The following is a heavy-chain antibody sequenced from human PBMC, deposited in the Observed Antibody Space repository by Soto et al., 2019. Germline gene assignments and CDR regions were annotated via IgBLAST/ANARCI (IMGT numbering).Heavy chain of an antibody. Sequence: EVQLLESGGGLVQPGRSLRLSCTASGFTFSSHAMTWVRQAPGKGLEWVSGLSDSGDSIYYADSVKGRFTIYRDNSMNTLYLQMNTLRVADTAVYYCAKVSSSWYAGFFDLWGKGTLVTVSS. V-gene: IGHV3-23*01. CDR2: LSDSGDSI. CDR1: GFTFSSHA. J-gene: IGHJ4*02. D-gene: IGHD6-13*01. CDR3: AKVSSSWYAGFFDL.